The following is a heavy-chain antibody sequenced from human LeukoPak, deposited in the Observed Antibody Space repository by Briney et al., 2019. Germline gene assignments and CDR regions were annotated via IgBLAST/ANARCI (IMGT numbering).Heavy chain of an antibody. CDR3: ARDRYYGSGSYYNGYFDY. D-gene: IGHD3-10*01. J-gene: IGHJ4*02. V-gene: IGHV1-69*01. CDR2: IIPIFGTA. CDR1: GGTFSSYA. Sequence: SVKVSCKASGGTFSSYAISWVRQAPGQGLEWMGGIIPIFGTANYAQKFQGRVTITADESTSTAYMELSSLRSEDTAVYCCARDRYYGSGSYYNGYFDYWGQGTLVTVSS.